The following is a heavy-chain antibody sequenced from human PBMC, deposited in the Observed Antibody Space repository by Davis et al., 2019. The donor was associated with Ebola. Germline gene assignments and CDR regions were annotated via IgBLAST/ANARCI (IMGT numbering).Heavy chain of an antibody. CDR1: GYSFTSYC. CDR3: ARLAYYYDSSGLVEYFQH. V-gene: IGHV5-10-1*01. CDR2: IDPSDSYT. J-gene: IGHJ1*01. D-gene: IGHD3-22*01. Sequence: GGSLRLSCKGSGYSFTSYCISWVRQMPGKGLEWMGRIDPSDSYTNYSPSFQGHVTISADKSISTAYLQWSSLKASDTAMYYCARLAYYYDSSGLVEYFQHWGQGTLVTVSS.